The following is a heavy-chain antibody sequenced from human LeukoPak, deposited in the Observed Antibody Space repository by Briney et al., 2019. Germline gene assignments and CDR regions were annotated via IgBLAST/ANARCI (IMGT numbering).Heavy chain of an antibody. D-gene: IGHD3-10*01. CDR3: ARDQTVYGSGSYGDV. Sequence: PSETVSLTCTVSGGSISSSSYYWGWIRQPPGKGLEWIGSIYYSGSTYYNPSLKSRVTISVDTSKNQFSLKLSSVTAADTAVYYCARDQTVYGSGSYGDVWGQGTTVTVSS. J-gene: IGHJ6*02. V-gene: IGHV4-39*07. CDR2: IYYSGST. CDR1: GGSISSSSYY.